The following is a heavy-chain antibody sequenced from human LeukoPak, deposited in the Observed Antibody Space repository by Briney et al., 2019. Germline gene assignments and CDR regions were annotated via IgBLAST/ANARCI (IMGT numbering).Heavy chain of an antibody. Sequence: SETLSLTCTVSGYSISSGYYWGWIRQPPGKGLEWIGSIYHSGSTYYSPSLKSRVTISVDTSKNQFSLKLSSVTAADTAVYYCASELVDEYFQHWGQGTLVTVSS. D-gene: IGHD1-26*01. CDR2: IYHSGST. CDR1: GYSISSGYY. J-gene: IGHJ1*01. CDR3: ASELVDEYFQH. V-gene: IGHV4-38-2*02.